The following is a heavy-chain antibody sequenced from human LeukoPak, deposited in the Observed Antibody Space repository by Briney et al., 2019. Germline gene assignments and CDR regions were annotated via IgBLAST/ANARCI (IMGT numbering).Heavy chain of an antibody. J-gene: IGHJ5*02. V-gene: IGHV1-69*05. CDR2: IIPMFGTA. D-gene: IGHD3-10*01. CDR3: ARGHGSGSANYFDP. CDR1: GGTFSSYA. Sequence: ASVKVSCKASGGTFSSYAISWVRQAPGQGLEWMGGIIPMFGTANYAQKFPGRVSMTRDMSTSTFYLELSSLRSEDTAVYYCARGHGSGSANYFDPWGQGTLVTVSS.